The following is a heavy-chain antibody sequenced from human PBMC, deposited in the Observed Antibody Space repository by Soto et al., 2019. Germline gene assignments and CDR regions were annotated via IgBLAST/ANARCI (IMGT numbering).Heavy chain of an antibody. J-gene: IGHJ4*02. V-gene: IGHV1-69*13. CDR2: IIPLYGTA. CDR3: ARDRSMDGYNSRSFDY. Sequence: SVQFSCKASGGTFSSFGFNCVRPAPGQGLEWMGGIIPLYGTANHAQRFQGRVTISADESTSTVYMELISLRSEDAAIYYCARDRSMDGYNSRSFDYWGQGTLVTVSS. D-gene: IGHD5-12*01. CDR1: GGTFSSFG.